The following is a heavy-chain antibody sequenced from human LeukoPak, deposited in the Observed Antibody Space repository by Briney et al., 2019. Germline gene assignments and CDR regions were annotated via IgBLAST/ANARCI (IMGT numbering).Heavy chain of an antibody. J-gene: IGHJ4*02. Sequence: PGGSLRLSCVASGVTFSDYAMHWVRQAPGQGLEWVAAISSDGGNEHYADSVEGRFTISRDNSKNTLSLQVDSLRTEDRAVYYCARNDYGDYYFDYWGQGTLVTVSS. CDR1: GVTFSDYA. CDR3: ARNDYGDYYFDY. D-gene: IGHD4-17*01. V-gene: IGHV3-30*04. CDR2: ISSDGGNE.